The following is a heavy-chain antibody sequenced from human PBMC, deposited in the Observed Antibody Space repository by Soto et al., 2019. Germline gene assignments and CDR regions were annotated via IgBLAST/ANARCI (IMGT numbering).Heavy chain of an antibody. CDR2: ISDSGVST. V-gene: IGHV3-23*01. CDR1: GFPFSSYA. J-gene: IGHJ6*02. Sequence: PGGSLRLSCAASGFPFSSYALTLVRQAPGKGLEWVSSISDSGVSTYYTDSVKGRFTISRDNSKNTLYLQINSLRAEDTAVYFCAKAASYCDSTSCLRPANPDVRRQGTTVTVSS. D-gene: IGHD2-2*01. CDR3: AKAASYCDSTSCLRPANPDV.